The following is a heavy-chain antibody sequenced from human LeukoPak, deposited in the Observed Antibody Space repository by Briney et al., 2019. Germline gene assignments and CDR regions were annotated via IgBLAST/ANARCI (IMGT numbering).Heavy chain of an antibody. V-gene: IGHV4-34*01. CDR2: INHSGST. Sequence: PSETLSLTCAVYGGSFSGYYWSWIRQPPGKGLEWIGEINHSGSTNYNPSLKSRVTISVDTSKNQFSLKLSSVTAADTAVYYCARNRGGDGYNLWGQGTLVTVSS. CDR1: GGSFSGYY. D-gene: IGHD5-24*01. J-gene: IGHJ4*02. CDR3: ARNRGGDGYNL.